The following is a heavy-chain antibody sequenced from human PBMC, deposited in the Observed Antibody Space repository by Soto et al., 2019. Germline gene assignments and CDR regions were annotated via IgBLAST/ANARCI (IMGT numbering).Heavy chain of an antibody. CDR2: INHSGST. J-gene: IGHJ6*02. D-gene: IGHD3-9*01. Sequence: SETLSLTCAVYGGSFSGYYWSWIRQPPGKGLEWIGEINHSGSTNYNPSLKSRVTISVDTSKNQFSLKLSSVTAADTAVYYCARGLPMHNYDILTGYPYYYGMDVWGQGTTVTVSS. V-gene: IGHV4-34*01. CDR1: GGSFSGYY. CDR3: ARGLPMHNYDILTGYPYYYGMDV.